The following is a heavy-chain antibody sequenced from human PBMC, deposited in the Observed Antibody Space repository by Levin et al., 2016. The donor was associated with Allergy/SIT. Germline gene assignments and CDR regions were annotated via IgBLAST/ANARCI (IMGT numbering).Heavy chain of an antibody. V-gene: IGHV4-59*01. CDR1: GGSISSYY. CDR2: IYYSGST. Sequence: SETLSLTCTVSGGSISSYYWSWIRQPPGKGLEWIGYIYYSGSTNYNPSLKSRVTISVDTSKNQFSLKLSSVTAADTAVYYCARDGLGDFWSGYPNYYGMDVWGQGTTVTVSS. CDR3: ARDGLGDFWSGYPNYYGMDV. D-gene: IGHD3-3*01. J-gene: IGHJ6*02.